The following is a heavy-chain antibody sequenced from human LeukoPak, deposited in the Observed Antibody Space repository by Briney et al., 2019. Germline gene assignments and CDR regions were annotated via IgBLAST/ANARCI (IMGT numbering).Heavy chain of an antibody. V-gene: IGHV4-61*02. CDR1: GGSISSGSYY. CDR3: ARVPYDFWSGYYGAFDI. D-gene: IGHD3-3*01. CDR2: IYTSGST. J-gene: IGHJ3*02. Sequence: PSQTLSLTCTVSGGSISSGSYYWSWIRQPAGKGLEWIGRIYTSGSTNYNPSLKSRVTISVDTSKNQFSLKLSSVTAADMAVYYCARVPYDFWSGYYGAFDIWGQGTMVTVSS.